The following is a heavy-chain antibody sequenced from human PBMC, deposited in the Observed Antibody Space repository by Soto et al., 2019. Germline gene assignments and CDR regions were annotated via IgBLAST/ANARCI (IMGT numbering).Heavy chain of an antibody. J-gene: IGHJ4*02. V-gene: IGHV3-30*18. D-gene: IGHD6-19*01. CDR2: ISYDGSNK. Sequence: GGSLRLSCAASGFTFSSYGMHWVRQAPGKGLEWVAVISYDGSNKYYADSVKGRFTISRDNSKNTLYLQMNSLRAEDTAVYYCEKGEQWLVLWGQGTLVTVSS. CDR1: GFTFSSYG. CDR3: EKGEQWLVL.